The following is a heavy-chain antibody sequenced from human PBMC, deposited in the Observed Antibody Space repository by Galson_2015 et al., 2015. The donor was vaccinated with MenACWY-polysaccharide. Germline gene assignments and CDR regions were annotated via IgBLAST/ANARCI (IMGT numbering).Heavy chain of an antibody. CDR3: ARYYYYYMDV. CDR1: DGSFSTGRYC. J-gene: IGHJ6*03. Sequence: ETLSLTCTVSDGSFSTGRYCWDWIRQPPGKGLEWIGEIYHSGSTNYSPSLKSRVTISLDKSKNQFSLELTSVTAADTAVYYCARYYYYYMDVWGKGTTATVSS. V-gene: IGHV4-39*07. CDR2: IYHSGST.